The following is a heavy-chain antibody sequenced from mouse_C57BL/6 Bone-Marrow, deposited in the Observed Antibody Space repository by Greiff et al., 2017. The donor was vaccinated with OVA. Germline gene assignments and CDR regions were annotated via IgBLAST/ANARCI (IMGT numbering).Heavy chain of an antibody. CDR3: AIEGGY. CDR2: IHPSDSDT. V-gene: IGHV1-74*01. Sequence: VPLPQPVAALVPPGASVTVSFQASGSTFTRSWMHWVTQRPCPGLAWIRMIHPSDSDTTYNQKFKGKATLTVDKSSSTAYMQLSSLTSEDSAVYYCAIEGGYWGQGTTLTVSS. CDR1: GSTFTRSW. J-gene: IGHJ2*01.